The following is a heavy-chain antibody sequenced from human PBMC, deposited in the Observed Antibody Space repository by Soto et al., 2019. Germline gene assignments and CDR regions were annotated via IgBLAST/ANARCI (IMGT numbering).Heavy chain of an antibody. CDR3: ASLPPIAVAGGRYYGMDV. Sequence: GGSLRLSCAASGFTVSSNYMSWVRQAPGKGLEWVSVIYSGGSTYYADSVKGRFTISRDNSKNTLYLQMNSLRAEDTAVYYCASLPPIAVAGGRYYGMDVWGPGTTVTVSS. CDR1: GFTVSSNY. D-gene: IGHD6-19*01. J-gene: IGHJ6*02. V-gene: IGHV3-53*01. CDR2: IYSGGST.